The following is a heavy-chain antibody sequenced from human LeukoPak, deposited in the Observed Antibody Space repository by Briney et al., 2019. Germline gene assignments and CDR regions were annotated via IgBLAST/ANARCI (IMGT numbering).Heavy chain of an antibody. J-gene: IGHJ5*02. V-gene: IGHV1-46*01. CDR3: ARAMTTVTPINWFDP. D-gene: IGHD4-11*01. CDR2: INPSGGST. Sequence: GASVKVSCKASGYTFTSYYMHWVRQAPGQGLEWMGIINPSGGSTSYAQKFQGRVTMTRDMSTSTVYMELSSLRSEDTAVYYCARAMTTVTPINWFDPWGQGTLVTVSS. CDR1: GYTFTSYY.